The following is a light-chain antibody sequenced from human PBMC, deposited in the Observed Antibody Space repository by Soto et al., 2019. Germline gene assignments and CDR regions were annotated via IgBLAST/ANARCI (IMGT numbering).Light chain of an antibody. V-gene: IGKV3-15*01. J-gene: IGKJ2*01. Sequence: VWTQSPATLSVSPGERATLSCRASQSVNQKLGWYQQKPGQAPRLLIYVASYRATGIPARFSGSGSGTEYTLTISNLQAEDFAVYYCQQFNNWPHTFGQGSKVDVK. CDR2: VAS. CDR1: QSVNQK. CDR3: QQFNNWPHT.